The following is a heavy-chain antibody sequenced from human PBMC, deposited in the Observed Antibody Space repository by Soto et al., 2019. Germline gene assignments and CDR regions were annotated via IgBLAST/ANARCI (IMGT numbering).Heavy chain of an antibody. CDR1: GDSMSSGHY. D-gene: IGHD1-26*01. Sequence: SETLSLTCAVSGDSMSSGHYWGWIRQPPGKGLEWIGIIYHSGSTYYNPSLKSRLTVSVDTSKNQFSLKLRSVTAADTAVYYCARGSYTGSFPPHFDYWGQGTLVTVSS. CDR3: ARGSYTGSFPPHFDY. CDR2: IYHSGST. J-gene: IGHJ4*02. V-gene: IGHV4-38-2*01.